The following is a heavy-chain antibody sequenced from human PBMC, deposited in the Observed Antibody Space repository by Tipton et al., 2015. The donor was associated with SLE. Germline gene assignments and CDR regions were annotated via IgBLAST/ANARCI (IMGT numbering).Heavy chain of an antibody. CDR2: IRSKANSYAT. Sequence: SLRLSCAASGFTFSSYGMHWVRQASGKGLEWVGRIRSKANSYATAYAPSVKGRFTISRDDSKNTAYLQMNSLKTEDTAVYYCASAGYYDSDSSGYYSFDYWVQGTLVTVSS. V-gene: IGHV3-73*01. CDR3: ASAGYYDSDSSGYYSFDY. CDR1: GFTFSSYG. J-gene: IGHJ4*02. D-gene: IGHD3-22*01.